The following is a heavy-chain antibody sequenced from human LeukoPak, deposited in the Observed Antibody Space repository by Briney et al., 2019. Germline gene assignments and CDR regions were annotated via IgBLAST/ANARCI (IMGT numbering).Heavy chain of an antibody. CDR2: IRYDGSNK. CDR1: GFTFSSYG. J-gene: IGHJ4*02. Sequence: PGGSLRLSCAASGFTFSSYGMHWVRQAPGKGLEWVAFIRYDGSNKYYADSVKGRFTISRDNAQNSLYLQMNSLRAEDTALYYCARGFRRGLDYWGQGTLVTVSS. D-gene: IGHD2/OR15-2a*01. CDR3: ARGFRRGLDY. V-gene: IGHV3-30*02.